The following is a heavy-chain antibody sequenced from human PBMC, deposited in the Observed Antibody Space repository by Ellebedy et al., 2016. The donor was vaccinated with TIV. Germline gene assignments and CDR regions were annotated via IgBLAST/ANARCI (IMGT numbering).Heavy chain of an antibody. CDR3: ARLWVPAAINYYGMDV. V-gene: IGHV4-59*08. D-gene: IGHD2-2*01. J-gene: IGHJ6*02. Sequence: MPSETLSLTCAVSGGSITSHPWSWIRQPPGKGLEWLGFISYSGSTKYNSSLKSRVTMSLDTSKNQFSLKLTSVTAADTAVYFCARLWVPAAINYYGMDVWGQGTTVTVSS. CDR2: ISYSGST. CDR1: GGSITSHP.